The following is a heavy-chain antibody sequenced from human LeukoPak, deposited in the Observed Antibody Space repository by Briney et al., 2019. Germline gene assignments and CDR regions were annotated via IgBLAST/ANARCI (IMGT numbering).Heavy chain of an antibody. J-gene: IGHJ4*02. CDR2: IYPRDSDT. Sequence: GESLKISCEASGYTFTRQWIGWVRQMPGTGLEWVGIIYPRDSDTIYSPSFQGHVTISADTSINTAYLEWRSLEASDTAMYYCARRSDVVGAIWGQGTQVTVSS. CDR1: GYTFTRQW. V-gene: IGHV5-51*01. CDR3: ARRSDVVGAI. D-gene: IGHD3-16*01.